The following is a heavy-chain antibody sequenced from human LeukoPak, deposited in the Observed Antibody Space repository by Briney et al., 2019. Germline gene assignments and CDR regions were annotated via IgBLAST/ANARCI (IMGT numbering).Heavy chain of an antibody. CDR1: GHTFTSYG. J-gene: IGHJ4*02. D-gene: IGHD3-22*01. V-gene: IGHV1-18*01. Sequence: ASVKVSCKASGHTFTSYGISWVRQAPGQGLEWMGWISAYNGNTNYAQKLQGRVTMTTDTSTSTAYMELRSLRSDDTAVYYCARGESYDSSGYSDYWGQGTLVTVSS. CDR2: ISAYNGNT. CDR3: ARGESYDSSGYSDY.